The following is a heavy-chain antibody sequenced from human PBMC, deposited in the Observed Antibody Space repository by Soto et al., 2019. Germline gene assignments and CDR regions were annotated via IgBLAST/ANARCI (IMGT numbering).Heavy chain of an antibody. Sequence: SETLSLTCTVSGGSISSSSYYWGWIRQPPGKGLEWIGSIYYSGSTYYNPSLKSRVTISVDTSKNQFSLKVTSVTAADTAVYYCARSISYGDFDYWGQGTLVTVSS. J-gene: IGHJ4*02. D-gene: IGHD5-18*01. V-gene: IGHV4-39*07. CDR1: GGSISSSSYY. CDR2: IYYSGST. CDR3: ARSISYGDFDY.